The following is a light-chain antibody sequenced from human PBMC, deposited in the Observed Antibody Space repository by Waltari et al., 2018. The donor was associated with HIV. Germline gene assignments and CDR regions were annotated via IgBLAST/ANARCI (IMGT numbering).Light chain of an antibody. CDR2: SID. V-gene: IGLV1-47*01. Sequence: QSVLTQPPSASGTPGQRVTISCSGSRSNIGKNFIYWYQQFPGTTPKLRIDSIDQRPSGVPDRFSGSKSGTSASLAISGLRSEDEADYYCATWDDSLSGWVFGGGTKLTVL. J-gene: IGLJ3*02. CDR1: RSNIGKNF. CDR3: ATWDDSLSGWV.